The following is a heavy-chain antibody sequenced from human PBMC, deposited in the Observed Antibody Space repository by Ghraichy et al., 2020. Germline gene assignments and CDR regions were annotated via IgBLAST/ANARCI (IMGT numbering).Heavy chain of an antibody. CDR2: IGGGGRNT. CDR1: RFTFSTFA. V-gene: IGHV3-23*01. CDR3: ARGILPTGRAFED. D-gene: IGHD3-16*01. J-gene: IGHJ2*01. Sequence: GGSLRLSCKDPRFTFSTFAMSWVRQAPGKGLEWVASIGGGGRNTFYADSVRGRFVISKDNVKKTLYLQMRALGVEDTAVYYCARGILPTGRAFEDWGRGTLVIVSS.